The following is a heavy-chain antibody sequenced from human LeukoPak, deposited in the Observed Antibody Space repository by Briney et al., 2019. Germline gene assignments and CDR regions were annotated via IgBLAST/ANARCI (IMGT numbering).Heavy chain of an antibody. CDR1: GYSISSGYY. Sequence: PSETLSLTCTVSGYSISSGYYWGWIRQPPGKGLEWIGSIYYSGSTYYNPSLKSRVTISVDTSKNQFSLKLSSVTAADTAVYYCSSEYSYGRRHLDYWGQGTLVTVSS. CDR3: SSEYSYGRRHLDY. CDR2: IYYSGST. D-gene: IGHD5-18*01. V-gene: IGHV4-38-2*02. J-gene: IGHJ4*02.